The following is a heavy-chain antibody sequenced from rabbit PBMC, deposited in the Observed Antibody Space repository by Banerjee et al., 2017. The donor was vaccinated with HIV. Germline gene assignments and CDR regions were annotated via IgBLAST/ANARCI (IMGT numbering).Heavy chain of an antibody. J-gene: IGHJ4*01. CDR3: ARDRDWTLDL. Sequence: QEQLVESGGGLVKPGASLTLTCKASGFSFSNKYVMCWVRQAPGKGPEWIACINTGSGSTSYASWAKGRFTISKTSSTTVTLQMTSLTAADTATYFCARDRDWTLDLWGPGTLVTVS. CDR2: INTGSGST. D-gene: IGHD4-2*01. V-gene: IGHV1S45*01. CDR1: GFSFSNKYV.